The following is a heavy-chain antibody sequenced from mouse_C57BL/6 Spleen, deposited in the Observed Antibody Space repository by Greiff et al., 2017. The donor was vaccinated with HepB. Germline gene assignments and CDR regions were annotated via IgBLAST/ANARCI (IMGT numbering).Heavy chain of an antibody. CDR1: GFTFSSYA. J-gene: IGHJ1*03. CDR2: ISDGGSYT. D-gene: IGHD1-1*01. V-gene: IGHV5-4*01. CDR3: ARSDYYGSSYGYFDV. Sequence: EVQLVESGGGLVKPGGSLKLSCAASGFTFSSYAMSWVRQTPEKRLEWVATISDGGSYTYYPDNVKGRFTISRDNAKNNLYLQMSHLKSEDTAMYYCARSDYYGSSYGYFDVWGTGTTVTVSS.